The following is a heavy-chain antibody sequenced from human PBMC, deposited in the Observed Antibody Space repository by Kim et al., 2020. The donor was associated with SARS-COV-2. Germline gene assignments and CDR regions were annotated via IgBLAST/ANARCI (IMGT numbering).Heavy chain of an antibody. CDR2: T. CDR3: ARDPGIAAPLL. Sequence: TYDNPSLKSRVTISVDTSKNQFSLKLSSVTAADTAVYYCARDPGIAAPLLWGQGTLVTVSS. D-gene: IGHD6-13*01. J-gene: IGHJ4*02. V-gene: IGHV4-31*02.